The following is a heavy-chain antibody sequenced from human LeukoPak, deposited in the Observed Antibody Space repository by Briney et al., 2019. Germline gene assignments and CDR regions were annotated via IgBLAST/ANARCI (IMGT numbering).Heavy chain of an antibody. Sequence: SVTVSCRASGYTFTGYYMHWVRQAPGQGLEWMGGIIPIFGTANYAQKFQGRVTITADESTSTAYMELSSLRSEDTAVYYCAREGRYCSSTSCYLDYWGQGTLVTVSS. CDR3: AREGRYCSSTSCYLDY. D-gene: IGHD2-2*01. CDR2: IIPIFGTA. V-gene: IGHV1-69*13. J-gene: IGHJ4*02. CDR1: GYTFTGYY.